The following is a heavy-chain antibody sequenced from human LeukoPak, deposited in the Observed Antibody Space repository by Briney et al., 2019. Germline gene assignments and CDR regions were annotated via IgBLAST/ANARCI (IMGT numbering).Heavy chain of an antibody. Sequence: SETLSLTCTASGGSISSYYWSWIRQPPGKGLEWIGNIYYSGSTNYNPSLKSRVTISVDTSKNQFSLKLSSVTAADTAVYYCTRGSIAYYYMDVWGKGTTVTVSS. V-gene: IGHV4-59*01. J-gene: IGHJ6*03. CDR2: IYYSGST. D-gene: IGHD3-22*01. CDR1: GGSISSYY. CDR3: TRGSIAYYYMDV.